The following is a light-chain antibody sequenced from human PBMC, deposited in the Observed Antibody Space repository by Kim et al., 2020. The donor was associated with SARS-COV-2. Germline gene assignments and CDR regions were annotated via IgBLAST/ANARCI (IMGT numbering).Light chain of an antibody. CDR3: LQHKSYPYT. J-gene: IGKJ2*01. CDR2: AAS. CDR1: QCISNY. Sequence: SSSGGDRVTITCRARQCISNYLAWFQQKPGKAPKRLIYAASNLQSGVPSRFSGSGSGTEFTLTINSLQPEDFATYYCLQHKSYPYTFGQGTKLEI. V-gene: IGKV1-17*03.